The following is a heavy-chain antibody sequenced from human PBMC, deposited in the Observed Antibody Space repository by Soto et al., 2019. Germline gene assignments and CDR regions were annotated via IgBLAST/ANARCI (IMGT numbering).Heavy chain of an antibody. J-gene: IGHJ6*03. D-gene: IGHD1-7*01. Sequence: PGGSLRLSCAASGFTFSSYAMSWVRQAPGKGLEWVSAVVISGGSTYYADSVKGRFTISRDNSKNTLYLQMNSLRAEDKAVYYCEKGVNGTNVGRFMDVWGKANTVTVS. CDR3: EKGVNGTNVGRFMDV. CDR2: VVISGGST. V-gene: IGHV3-23*01. CDR1: GFTFSSYA.